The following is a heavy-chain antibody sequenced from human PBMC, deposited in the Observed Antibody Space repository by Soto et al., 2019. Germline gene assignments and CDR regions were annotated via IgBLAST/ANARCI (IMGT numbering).Heavy chain of an antibody. CDR1: GYTFTGYY. CDR2: INPNSGGT. D-gene: IGHD3-22*01. J-gene: IGHJ4*02. CDR3: ARDLGYYDSSGPFDY. Sequence: ASVKVSCKASGYTFTGYYMHWLRQSPGQGLEWMGRINPNSGGTNYAQKFQGRVTMTRDTSISTAYMELSRLRSDDTAVYYCARDLGYYDSSGPFDYWGQGTLVTVSS. V-gene: IGHV1-2*06.